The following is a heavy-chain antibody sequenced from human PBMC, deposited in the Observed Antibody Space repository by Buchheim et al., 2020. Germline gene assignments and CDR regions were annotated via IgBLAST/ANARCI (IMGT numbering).Heavy chain of an antibody. J-gene: IGHJ4*02. D-gene: IGHD1-20*01. Sequence: EVQLVESGGGLVQPGGSLRLSCAASGFTFSTYSMHWVRQAPGKGLVWVSRINGDGGNKVYADFVKGRFTISRDTTKTTVYLQMNSLRPEDTAVYYCARGGSDNWNVKDYWGQGTL. V-gene: IGHV3-74*01. CDR1: GFTFSTYS. CDR2: INGDGGNK. CDR3: ARGGSDNWNVKDY.